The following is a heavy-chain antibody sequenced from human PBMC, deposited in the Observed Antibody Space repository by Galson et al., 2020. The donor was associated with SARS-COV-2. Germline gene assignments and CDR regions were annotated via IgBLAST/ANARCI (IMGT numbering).Heavy chain of an antibody. V-gene: IGHV4-59*01. CDR1: GGSISSYY. CDR3: ARAFYDSSGNDAFDI. CDR2: IYYSGST. J-gene: IGHJ3*02. Sequence: ETSETLSLTCTVSGGSISSYYWSWIRQPPGKGLEWIGYIYYSGSTNYNPSLKSRVTISVDTSKNQFSLELSSVTAADTAVYYCARAFYDSSGNDAFDIWGQGTMVTVSS. D-gene: IGHD3-22*01.